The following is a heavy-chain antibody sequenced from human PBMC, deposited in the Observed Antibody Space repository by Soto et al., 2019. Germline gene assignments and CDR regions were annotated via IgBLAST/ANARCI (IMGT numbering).Heavy chain of an antibody. CDR1: GLSFSNVW. CDR3: TTHSTQTFRDGGPCNSVQTKTLDP. D-gene: IGHD2-21*01. V-gene: IGHV3-15*01. CDR2: INSKSAGGTT. Sequence: EVQLVESGGGLVKAGGSLTLSCAASGLSFSNVWMSWVRLAPGKGPEWVGHINSKSAGGTTDYTAPEKGRFTISRDDSTDTLYLHMKRLKAEDSAVYYCTTHSTQTFRDGGPCNSVQTKTLDPLGERILVTFSS. J-gene: IGHJ5*02.